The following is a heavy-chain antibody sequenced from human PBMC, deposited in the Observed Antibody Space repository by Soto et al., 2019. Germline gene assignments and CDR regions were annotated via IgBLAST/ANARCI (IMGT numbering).Heavy chain of an antibody. CDR3: ARDPPDFSSSWFGMDV. Sequence: PWWSLRLSCVVSEFTFRSYAMSWCRQAPGKGLEWVSGISVGGSNTYYADSVKGRFTISRDNSKNTLYLQMNSLRAEDTAVYFCARDPPDFSSSWFGMDVWGQGTTVTVSS. D-gene: IGHD6-13*01. CDR1: EFTFRSYA. J-gene: IGHJ6*02. CDR2: ISVGGSNT. V-gene: IGHV3-23*01.